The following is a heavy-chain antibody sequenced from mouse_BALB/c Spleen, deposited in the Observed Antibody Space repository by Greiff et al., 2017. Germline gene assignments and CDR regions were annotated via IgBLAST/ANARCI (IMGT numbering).Heavy chain of an antibody. CDR3: NAWGEGYPEGYYFDY. D-gene: IGHD2-3*01. J-gene: IGHJ2*01. V-gene: IGHV14-4*02. CDR2: IDPENGDT. CDR1: GFNFKDYY. Sequence: VQLQQSGAELVRSGASVKLSCTASGFNFKDYYMHWVKQRPEQGLEWIGWIDPENGDTEYASKFQGKATMTADASSNTAYLQLSSLTSEDTAVYYCNAWGEGYPEGYYFDYWGQGTTLTVSS.